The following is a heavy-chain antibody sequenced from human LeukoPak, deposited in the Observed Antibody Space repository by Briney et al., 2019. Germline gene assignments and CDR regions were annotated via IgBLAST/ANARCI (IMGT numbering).Heavy chain of an antibody. D-gene: IGHD1-26*01. V-gene: IGHV1-24*01. CDR3: ATSPLESGVWDAFDI. Sequence: GASVKVSCKVSGYTLTELSMHWVRQAPGKGLEWMGGFDPEDGETIYAQKFQGRVTMTEDTSTDTAYMELSSLRSEDTAVYYCATSPLESGVWDAFDIWGQGTMVTVSS. CDR1: GYTLTELS. J-gene: IGHJ3*02. CDR2: FDPEDGET.